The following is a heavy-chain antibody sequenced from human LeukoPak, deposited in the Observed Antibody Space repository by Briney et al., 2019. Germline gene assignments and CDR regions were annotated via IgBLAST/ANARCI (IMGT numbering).Heavy chain of an antibody. CDR1: GFTLNSYW. Sequence: TGGSLRPSCAASGFTLNSYWMHWVRQVPGKGLVWVSRINSDGSATNYADSVRGRFTISRDNAENTLYLQMDSLTTEDTAVYYCARPIYDTRNALDVWGQGTTVAVSS. J-gene: IGHJ6*02. CDR3: ARPIYDTRNALDV. V-gene: IGHV3-74*01. D-gene: IGHD3-22*01. CDR2: INSDGSAT.